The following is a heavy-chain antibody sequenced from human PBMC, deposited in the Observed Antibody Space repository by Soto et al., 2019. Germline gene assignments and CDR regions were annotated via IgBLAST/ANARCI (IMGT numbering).Heavy chain of an antibody. D-gene: IGHD3-10*01. Sequence: DVHLEESGGGLVQPGGSLRLSCGASGFTFSSYWMHWVRQAPGKGLVWVSSINSDGSRTNYADSVKGRFTISRDNAKNTVYLQMNSLSAEDTAVYYCARIGTGYYYMDVWGKGTTVTVSS. CDR1: GFTFSSYW. V-gene: IGHV3-74*01. J-gene: IGHJ6*03. CDR2: INSDGSRT. CDR3: ARIGTGYYYMDV.